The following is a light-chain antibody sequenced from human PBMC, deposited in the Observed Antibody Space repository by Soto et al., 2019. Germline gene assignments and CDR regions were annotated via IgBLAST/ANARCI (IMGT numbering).Light chain of an antibody. CDR3: SSYTSSSTLVV. J-gene: IGLJ2*01. CDR1: SSDVGGYNY. V-gene: IGLV2-14*01. CDR2: DVS. Sequence: QSALTQPASVSGSPGQSITFSCTGSSSDVGGYNYVSWYQQYPGKAPKLMIYDVSNRPSGVSNRFSGSKSGNTASLTISGLQAEDEADYYCSSYTSSSTLVVFGGGTQLTVL.